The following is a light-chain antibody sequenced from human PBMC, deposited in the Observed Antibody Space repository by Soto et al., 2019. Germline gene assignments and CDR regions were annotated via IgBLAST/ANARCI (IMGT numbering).Light chain of an antibody. CDR3: QQSNSYLRT. V-gene: IGKV1-5*03. Sequence: DIQMTQSPSTLSASVGDRVTITCRASQSISSWLAWYQQKPGKAPKLLIYKASTLESGVPSRFSGSGSGTEFTLTISSLQPDDFATYYRQQSNSYLRTFGQGTKVEIK. CDR2: KAS. J-gene: IGKJ1*01. CDR1: QSISSW.